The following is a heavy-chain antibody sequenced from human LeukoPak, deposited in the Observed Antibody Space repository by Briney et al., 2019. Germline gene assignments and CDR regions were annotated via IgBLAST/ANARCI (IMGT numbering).Heavy chain of an antibody. CDR3: AKRMLGTSSQYFEQ. Sequence: GGSLRLSCAASGFPFSHSAMGWVRQAPGRGLEWLSTISAGGTTTYYADSVKGRFTISRDNSKSTLYLQMNSLRAEDTALYYCAKRMLGTSSQYFEQWGQGTLVTVSS. V-gene: IGHV3-23*01. CDR2: ISAGGTTT. D-gene: IGHD3-9*01. J-gene: IGHJ4*02. CDR1: GFPFSHSA.